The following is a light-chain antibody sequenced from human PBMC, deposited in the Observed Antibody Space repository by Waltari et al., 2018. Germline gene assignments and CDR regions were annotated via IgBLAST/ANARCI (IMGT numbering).Light chain of an antibody. CDR1: TGAVTSGPF. CDR2: DTS. Sequence: QVVVTQEPSLPVSPGGTVTLTCGSSTGAVTSGPFPYCFLQKPGQAPRTLVYDTSNKHSWTPARFSGSLLGGKAALTLSGAQPEDEAEYYCSVSYSGHVIFGGGTKLTVL. J-gene: IGLJ2*01. V-gene: IGLV7-46*01. CDR3: SVSYSGHVI.